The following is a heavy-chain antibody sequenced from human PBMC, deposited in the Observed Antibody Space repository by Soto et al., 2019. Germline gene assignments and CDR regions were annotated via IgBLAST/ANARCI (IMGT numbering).Heavy chain of an antibody. CDR2: IYHSGST. CDR1: GGFISSSNW. CDR3: ARVAVDYFYTWGTFRRVTNGMEV. V-gene: IGHV4-4*02. J-gene: IGHJ6*02. D-gene: IGHD3-16*02. Sequence: SETLSLTCAVSGGFISSSNWWSWVRQPPGKGLEWIGEIYHSGSTNYNPSLKSRVIMSVDKSKNQFSLKLTSATPADPAVYYWARVAVDYFYTWGTFRRVTNGMEVWGQGTTVTVS.